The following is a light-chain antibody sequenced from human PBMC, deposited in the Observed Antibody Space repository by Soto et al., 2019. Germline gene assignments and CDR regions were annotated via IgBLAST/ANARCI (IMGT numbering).Light chain of an antibody. J-gene: IGKJ1*01. V-gene: IGKV1-5*03. Sequence: DIQMTQSPSTLSASVGDRVTITCRASQSISSWLAWYQQKPGKAPKLLIYKASTLESGVPSNFSGSGSGTEFSLTISSLQPEDFATYYCQRYNAYPWTFGQGTKVDI. CDR2: KAS. CDR1: QSISSW. CDR3: QRYNAYPWT.